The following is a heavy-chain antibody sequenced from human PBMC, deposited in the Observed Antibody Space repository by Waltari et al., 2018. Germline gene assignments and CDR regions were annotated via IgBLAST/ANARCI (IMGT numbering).Heavy chain of an antibody. CDR1: GFSFSDYS. CDR2: ISGDSSSN. J-gene: IGHJ6*02. Sequence: EVQLLESGGGLAQPGGSLRLSCVGSGFSFSDYSRNWVRQAPGKGLGWVALISGDSSSNAYAASVKGRFTISRSNARKSVHLQMSSLRAEDTAVYFCAGPVVTYTLYGLDVWGQGTTVTVSS. CDR3: AGPVVTYTLYGLDV. D-gene: IGHD2-21*02. V-gene: IGHV3-48*01.